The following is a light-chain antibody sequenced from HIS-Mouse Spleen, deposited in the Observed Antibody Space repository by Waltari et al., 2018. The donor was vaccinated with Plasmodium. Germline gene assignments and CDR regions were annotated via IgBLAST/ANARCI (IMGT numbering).Light chain of an antibody. CDR1: TDINVGSYN. CDR3: MIWPSNASRV. Sequence: QPVLTQPPSSSVSPGESARLTCTLPTDINVGSYNIYWYQQKPGGPPRYLLYYYSDSDKGQGSGGPSRVSGTKEGSANTGILRISGLQSEDEADYYYMIWPSNASRVFGRRTKLTIL. CDR2: YYSDSDK. V-gene: IGLV5-37*01. J-gene: IGLJ3*02.